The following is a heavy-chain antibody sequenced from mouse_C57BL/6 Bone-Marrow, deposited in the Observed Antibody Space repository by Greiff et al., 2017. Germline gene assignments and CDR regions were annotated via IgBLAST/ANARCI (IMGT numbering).Heavy chain of an antibody. Sequence: EVNVVESGGGLVKPGGSLKLSCAASGFTFSSYTMSWVRQTPEKRLEWVATISGGGGNTYYPDSVKGRFTISRDNAKNTLYLQMSRLRSEDTALYYCARGYYYGSSLYFDYWGQGTTLTVSS. V-gene: IGHV5-9*01. J-gene: IGHJ2*01. CDR3: ARGYYYGSSLYFDY. CDR2: ISGGGGNT. CDR1: GFTFSSYT. D-gene: IGHD1-1*01.